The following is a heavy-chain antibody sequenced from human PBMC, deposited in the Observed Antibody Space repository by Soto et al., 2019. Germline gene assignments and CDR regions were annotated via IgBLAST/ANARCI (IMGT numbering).Heavy chain of an antibody. D-gene: IGHD1-26*01. CDR2: SNGHTGDI. V-gene: IGHV1-18*01. CDR1: GYTFSNSA. CDR3: ARDIAGGEDV. J-gene: IGHJ6*02. Sequence: QVQLVQSGAEVKMPGASVRVSCKAGGYTFSNSALSWLRQAPGQGLEWRGWSNGHTGDIIYVQKFQGSVTMTADTSTTTAYMELRSLTSDDTAIYYCARDIAGGEDVWGQGTTVTVSS.